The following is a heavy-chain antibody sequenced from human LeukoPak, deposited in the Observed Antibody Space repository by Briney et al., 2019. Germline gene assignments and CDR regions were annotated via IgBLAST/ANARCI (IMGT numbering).Heavy chain of an antibody. D-gene: IGHD6-13*01. Sequence: GGSLRLSCVASGFTFSDYYMSWIRQAPGKGLEWVSYISSSGSTIYYADSVKGRFTISRDNAKNSLYLQMNSLRAEDTAVYYCARDPPSGYSSSYYFDYWGQGTLVTVSS. CDR3: ARDPPSGYSSSYYFDY. V-gene: IGHV3-11*01. CDR2: ISSSGSTI. CDR1: GFTFSDYY. J-gene: IGHJ4*02.